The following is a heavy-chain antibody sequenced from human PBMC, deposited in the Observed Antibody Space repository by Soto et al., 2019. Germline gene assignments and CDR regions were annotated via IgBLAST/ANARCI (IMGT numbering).Heavy chain of an antibody. CDR3: ATTPAVLWFGELLNAY. V-gene: IGHV3-23*01. Sequence: GCSLRLSCAASGFTFSSYAMSWVRQAPGKGLEWVSAISGSGGSTYYADSVKGRFTISRDNSKNTLYLQMNSLRAEDTAVYYCATTPAVLWFGELLNAYWGQGTLVTVSS. CDR2: ISGSGGST. J-gene: IGHJ4*02. CDR1: GFTFSSYA. D-gene: IGHD3-10*01.